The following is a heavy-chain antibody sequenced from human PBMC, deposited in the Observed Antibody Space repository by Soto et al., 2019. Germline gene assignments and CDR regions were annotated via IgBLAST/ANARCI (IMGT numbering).Heavy chain of an antibody. CDR3: AREVLYYYYGMDV. Sequence: QVQLQQWGAGLLKPSETLSLTCAVYGGSFSGYYWSWIRQPPGKGLEWIGEINHSGSTNYNPSLKSRVTISVDTSKNQFSLKLSSVTAAATAVYYCAREVLYYYYGMDVWGQGTTVTVSS. CDR1: GGSFSGYY. V-gene: IGHV4-34*01. CDR2: INHSGST. J-gene: IGHJ6*02.